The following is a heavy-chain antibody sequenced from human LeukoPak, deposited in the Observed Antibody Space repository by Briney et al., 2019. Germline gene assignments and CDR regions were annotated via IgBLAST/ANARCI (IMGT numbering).Heavy chain of an antibody. CDR2: IKEDGSEK. Sequence: GGSLRLSCAASGFTFSSYWMSWVRQPPGKGLEWVANIKEDGSEKYYVDSVKGRFTISRDNAKNSLYLQMDSLRAEDTAMYYCARYGIDVGATGDFDYWGQGTLVTVSS. CDR1: GFTFSSYW. D-gene: IGHD1-26*01. J-gene: IGHJ4*02. CDR3: ARYGIDVGATGDFDY. V-gene: IGHV3-7*05.